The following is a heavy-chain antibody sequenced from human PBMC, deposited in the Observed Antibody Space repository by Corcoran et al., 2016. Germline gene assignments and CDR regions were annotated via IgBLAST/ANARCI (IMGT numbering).Heavy chain of an antibody. V-gene: IGHV3-30*18. J-gene: IGHJ4*02. D-gene: IGHD2-2*01. CDR1: GFTFSSYG. CDR2: ISYDGSSK. CDR3: AKDVDIVVVPAATAVDY. Sequence: QVQLVESGGGVVQPGRSLRLSCAASGFTFSSYGMHWVRQAPGKGLEWVAVISYDGSSKYYADSVKGRFTISRDNSKNTLYLQMNSLRAEDTAVYYCAKDVDIVVVPAATAVDYWGQGTLVTVSS.